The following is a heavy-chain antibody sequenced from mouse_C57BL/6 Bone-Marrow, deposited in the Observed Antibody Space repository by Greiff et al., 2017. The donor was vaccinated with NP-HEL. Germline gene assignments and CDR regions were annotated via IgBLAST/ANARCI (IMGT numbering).Heavy chain of an antibody. CDR2: IDPNSGGT. V-gene: IGHV1-72*01. Sequence: VQLQQSGAELVKPGASVKLSCKASGYTFTSYLMHWVKQRPGRGLEGIGRIDPNSGGTKYNEKFKSKATLTVDTPSSTAYMQPNVLTSEDSAVYYVAQYYYGSSSFDYCGQRTTLSVSS. J-gene: IGHJ2*01. D-gene: IGHD1-1*01. CDR1: GYTFTSYL. CDR3: AQYYYGSSSFDY.